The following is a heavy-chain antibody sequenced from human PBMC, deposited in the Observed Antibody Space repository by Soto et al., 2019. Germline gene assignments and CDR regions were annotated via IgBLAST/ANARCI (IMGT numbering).Heavy chain of an antibody. CDR3: ASHDYAHYGMDV. Sequence: QVQLQESGPGLVKPSQTLSLTCTVSGGSISSGDYYWSWIRQPPGKGLEWIGYIYYSGSTYYNPSLTSRVSISVDTSTNQFSLKLRSVTAADTAVYYCASHDYAHYGMDVWGQGTTVTVSS. CDR2: IYYSGST. CDR1: GGSISSGDYY. V-gene: IGHV4-30-4*01. D-gene: IGHD3-16*01. J-gene: IGHJ6*02.